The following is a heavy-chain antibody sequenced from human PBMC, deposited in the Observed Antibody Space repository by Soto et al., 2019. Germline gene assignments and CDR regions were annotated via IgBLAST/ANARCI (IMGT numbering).Heavy chain of an antibody. J-gene: IGHJ6*02. V-gene: IGHV3-30*18. Sequence: GGSLRLSCAASGFTFSSYGMHGVRQAPGKGLEWVAVISYDGSNKYYADSVKGRFTISRDNSKNTLYLQMNSLRAEDTAVYYCAKLPDGYNGLDVWGQGTTVTVSS. D-gene: IGHD5-12*01. CDR2: ISYDGSNK. CDR3: AKLPDGYNGLDV. CDR1: GFTFSSYG.